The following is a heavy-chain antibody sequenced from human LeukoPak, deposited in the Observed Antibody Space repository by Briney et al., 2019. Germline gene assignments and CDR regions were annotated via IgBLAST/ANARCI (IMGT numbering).Heavy chain of an antibody. CDR1: GFTFSSYG. D-gene: IGHD3-10*01. J-gene: IGHJ4*02. V-gene: IGHV3-30*18. CDR3: AKGAWFGEKELDY. CDR2: ISYDGSNK. Sequence: VGSLRLSCAASGFTFSSYGMHWVRQAPGKGLEWVAVISYDGSNKYYADSVKGRFTISRDNSKNTLYLQMNSLRAEDTAVYYCAKGAWFGEKELDYWGQGTLVTVSS.